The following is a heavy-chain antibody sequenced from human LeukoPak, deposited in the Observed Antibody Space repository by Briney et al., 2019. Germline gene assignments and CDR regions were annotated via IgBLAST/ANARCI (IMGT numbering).Heavy chain of an antibody. CDR1: GFTFSSYW. CDR2: INSDGTST. CDR3: AGVFSSGGSYYNL. V-gene: IGHV3-74*01. D-gene: IGHD3-10*01. J-gene: IGHJ4*02. Sequence: GGSLRLSCAASGFTFSSYWMHWVRQAPGKGLVWVSRINSDGTSTSYADSVKGRFAISRDNAKNTLYLYMNSLRGEDTAVYYCAGVFSSGGSYYNLWGQGTLVTVSS.